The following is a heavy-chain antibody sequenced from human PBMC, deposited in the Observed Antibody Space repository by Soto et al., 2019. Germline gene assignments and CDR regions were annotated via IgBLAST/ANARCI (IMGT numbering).Heavy chain of an antibody. V-gene: IGHV3-7*05. CDR3: ARAVSPGSSSFYLDAFDI. D-gene: IGHD6-13*01. Sequence: EVQLEESGGDLVQPGGSLRLSCAASGFTLSAYWMTWVRQAPGKGLEWVANINRDGSKKSYLDSVRGRFTISRDNVGNSLYLQMDSLRADATALYYCARAVSPGSSSFYLDAFDIWGQGTMVTVSS. CDR2: INRDGSKK. CDR1: GFTLSAYW. J-gene: IGHJ3*02.